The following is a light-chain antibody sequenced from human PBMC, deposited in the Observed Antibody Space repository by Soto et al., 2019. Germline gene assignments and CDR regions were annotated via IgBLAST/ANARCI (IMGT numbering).Light chain of an antibody. V-gene: IGKV3-15*01. CDR1: QSVSSN. CDR2: DVV. Sequence: EIVMTQSPATLSLSPGERATLSCRASQSVSSNLAWYQQKPGQAPRLLIYDVVTRATGVPARFSGSGSGTEFTLVISSLQSEDFAIYYCQHYNGWPPQYTFGQGTKLEIK. CDR3: QHYNGWPPQYT. J-gene: IGKJ2*01.